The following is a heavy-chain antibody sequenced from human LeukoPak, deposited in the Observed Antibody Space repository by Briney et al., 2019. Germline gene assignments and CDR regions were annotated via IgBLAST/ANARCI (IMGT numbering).Heavy chain of an antibody. CDR1: GFTFSSYA. CDR3: AKEHGSGSYRLNWFGP. D-gene: IGHD3-10*01. J-gene: IGHJ5*02. CDR2: ISGSGGST. Sequence: GGSLRLSCAASGFTFSSYAMSWVRQAPGKGLEWVSAISGSGGSTYYADSVKGRFTISRDNSKNTLYLQMNSLRAEDTAVYYCAKEHGSGSYRLNWFGPWGQGTLVTVSS. V-gene: IGHV3-23*01.